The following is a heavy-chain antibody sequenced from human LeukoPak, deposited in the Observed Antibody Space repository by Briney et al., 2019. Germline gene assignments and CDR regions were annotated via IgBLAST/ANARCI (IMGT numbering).Heavy chain of an antibody. J-gene: IGHJ4*02. V-gene: IGHV3-23*01. CDR1: GFTFSSYA. CDR3: AKHLLTTMTTIDY. Sequence: PGGSLRLSCAASGFTFSSYAMSWVRQAPGKGLEWVSAISGSGGSTYYADSVKGRFTISRDNSKDTLYLQMNSLRDEDTAVFYCAKHLLTTMTTIDYWGQGTLVTVPS. CDR2: ISGSGGST. D-gene: IGHD4-17*01.